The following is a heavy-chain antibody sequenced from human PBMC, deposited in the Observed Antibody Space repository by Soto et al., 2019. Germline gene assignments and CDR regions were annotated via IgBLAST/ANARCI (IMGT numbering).Heavy chain of an antibody. J-gene: IGHJ4*02. Sequence: QAGGSLRLSCAASGFTFSSYAMSWVRQAPGKGLEWVSAISGSGGSTYYADSVKGRFTISRDNSKSTLYLQMNSLRAEDTAVYYCAKDYNYYYSSGYYQIGRFDYWGQGTLVTVSS. V-gene: IGHV3-23*01. CDR2: ISGSGGST. D-gene: IGHD3-22*01. CDR3: AKDYNYYYSSGYYQIGRFDY. CDR1: GFTFSSYA.